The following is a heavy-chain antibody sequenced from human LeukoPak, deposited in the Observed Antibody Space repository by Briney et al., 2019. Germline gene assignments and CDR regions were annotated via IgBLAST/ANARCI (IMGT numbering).Heavy chain of an antibody. Sequence: GGSLRLSCAASGFTFNTYAMNWVRQAPGKGLEWVSVIIGDGGDIHYAGSVRGRFTISRDNSKNTLYLQMDSLRVEDTAVYYCAKDRIPDGRYSIDFWGPGTLVTVSS. V-gene: IGHV3-23*01. J-gene: IGHJ4*02. CDR3: AKDRIPDGRYSIDF. CDR1: GFTFNTYA. CDR2: IIGDGGDI. D-gene: IGHD5-24*01.